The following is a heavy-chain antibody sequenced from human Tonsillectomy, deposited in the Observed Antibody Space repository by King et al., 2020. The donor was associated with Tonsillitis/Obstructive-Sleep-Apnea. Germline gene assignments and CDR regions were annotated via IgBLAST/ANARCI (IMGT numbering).Heavy chain of an antibody. J-gene: IGHJ4*02. V-gene: IGHV3-73*01. CDR1: GFTFSGSA. CDR2: IRSEANSYET. CDR3: TRTGCSSGWIDY. D-gene: IGHD6-19*01. Sequence: QLVQSGGGLVQPGGSLRLSCAASGFTFSGSAMHWVRQAPGKGLEWVGRIRSEANSYETAYAASVEGRFTISRDDSTNTEYLIMNRLKTEETAVYYCTRTGCSSGWIDYWGQGTLVTVSS.